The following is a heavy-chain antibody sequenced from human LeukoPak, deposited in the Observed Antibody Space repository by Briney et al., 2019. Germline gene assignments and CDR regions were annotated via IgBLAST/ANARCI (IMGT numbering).Heavy chain of an antibody. D-gene: IGHD2-2*01. J-gene: IGHJ5*02. CDR1: GYTFTGHY. Sequence: ASVKVSCKASGYTFTGHYVHWVRQAPGQGLEWMGRSNPNNGGADYAQNFLGKVTITSDTSSSTVYMELPRLRSDDTAVYYCAREVGYSTSWYGRFDPWGQGTLVTVSS. V-gene: IGHV1-2*06. CDR3: AREVGYSTSWYGRFDP. CDR2: SNPNNGGA.